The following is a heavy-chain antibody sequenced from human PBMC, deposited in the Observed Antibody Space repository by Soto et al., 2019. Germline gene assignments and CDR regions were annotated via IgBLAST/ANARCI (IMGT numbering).Heavy chain of an antibody. CDR1: GGSISSGDYY. CDR3: ASEIFGVVNTFDF. V-gene: IGHV4-30-4*01. Sequence: QVQLQESGPGLVKPSQTLSLTCTVSGGSISSGDYYWSWIRQPPGKGLEWIGYIYYSGSTYYNPSLKSRVTISLDTSKNQFSLKLSSVTAADTAVYYCASEIFGVVNTFDFWGQGTLVTVSS. J-gene: IGHJ4*02. D-gene: IGHD3-3*01. CDR2: IYYSGST.